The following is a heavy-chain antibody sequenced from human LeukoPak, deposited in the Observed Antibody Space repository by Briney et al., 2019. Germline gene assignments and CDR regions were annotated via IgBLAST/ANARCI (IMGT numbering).Heavy chain of an antibody. J-gene: IGHJ6*03. CDR2: IYYSGGT. V-gene: IGHV4-61*08. Sequence: SETLSLTCTVSGGSISSGGYYWSWIRQHPGKGLEWIGYIYYSGGTNYNPSLKSRVTISVDTSKNQFSLKLSSVTAADTAVYYCARTMKGDFWSGYSYYYYYYMDVWGKGTTVTVSS. D-gene: IGHD3-3*01. CDR3: ARTMKGDFWSGYSYYYYYYMDV. CDR1: GGSISSGGYY.